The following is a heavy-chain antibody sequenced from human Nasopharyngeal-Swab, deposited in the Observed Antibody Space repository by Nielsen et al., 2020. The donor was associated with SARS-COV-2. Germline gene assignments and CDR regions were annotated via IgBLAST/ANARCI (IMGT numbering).Heavy chain of an antibody. J-gene: IGHJ4*02. D-gene: IGHD6-19*01. CDR1: GFKFTDYA. Sequence: SLKISCAASGFKFTDYAMHWVRQAPGKGLEWVSGISWNSGSIGYADSVKGRFTISRDNAKNSLYLQMNSLRAEDTALYYCAKETDLGSSFDYWGQGTLVTVSS. CDR3: AKETDLGSSFDY. CDR2: ISWNSGSI. V-gene: IGHV3-9*01.